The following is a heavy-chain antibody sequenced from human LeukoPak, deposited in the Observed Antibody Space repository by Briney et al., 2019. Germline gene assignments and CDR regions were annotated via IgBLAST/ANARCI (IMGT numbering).Heavy chain of an antibody. CDR1: GGSISSYY. D-gene: IGHD3-10*01. CDR2: IYYSGST. CDR3: ARRPRVGYYGSGSYYKSGSNFDY. V-gene: IGHV4-59*12. J-gene: IGHJ4*02. Sequence: SETLSLTCTVSGGSISSYYWSWIRQPPGKGLEWIGYIYYSGSTNYNPSLKSRVTISVDTSKNQFSLKLSSVTAADTAVYYCARRPRVGYYGSGSYYKSGSNFDYWGQGTLVTVSS.